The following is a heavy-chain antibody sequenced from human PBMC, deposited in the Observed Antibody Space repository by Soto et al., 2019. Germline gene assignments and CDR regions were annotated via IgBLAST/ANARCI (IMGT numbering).Heavy chain of an antibody. V-gene: IGHV3-13*01. Sequence: PGGSLRLSCAASGFTFSSYDMHWVRQATGKGLEWVSAIGTAGDTYYPGSVKGRFTISRENAKNSLYLQMNSLRAGDTAVYYCARGRTGTSNRYYYYYGWTSGAKGPRSPSP. CDR2: IGTAGDT. D-gene: IGHD1-7*01. CDR3: ARGRTGTSNRYYYYYGWTS. CDR1: GFTFSSYD. J-gene: IGHJ6*02.